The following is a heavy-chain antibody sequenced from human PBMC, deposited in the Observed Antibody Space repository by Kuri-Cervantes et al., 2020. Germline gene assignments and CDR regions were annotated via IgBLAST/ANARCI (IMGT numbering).Heavy chain of an antibody. D-gene: IGHD3-9*01. Sequence: GSLRLSCAVYGESFSRHYWTWIRQSPGKGLEWIGEINHSGSSNYNPSLKNRLTISLDMSKNQFSLKLSSVTAADTAVYYCAREGYDILTGYYGDYWGQGTLVTVSS. J-gene: IGHJ4*02. CDR3: AREGYDILTGYYGDY. CDR1: GESFSRHY. CDR2: INHSGSS. V-gene: IGHV4-34*01.